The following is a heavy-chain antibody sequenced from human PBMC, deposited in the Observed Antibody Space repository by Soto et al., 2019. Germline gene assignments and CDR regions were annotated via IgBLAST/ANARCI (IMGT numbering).Heavy chain of an antibody. D-gene: IGHD3-10*01. V-gene: IGHV4-59*01. CDR2: IYYSGST. CDR3: ASRGTHDKRYFDY. Sequence: SETLSLTCTVSGGSISSYYWSWIRQPPGKGLEWIGYIYYSGSTNYNPSLKSRVTISVDTSKNQFSLKLSSVTAADTAVYYCASRGTHDKRYFDYWGQGTLVTVSS. CDR1: GGSISSYY. J-gene: IGHJ4*02.